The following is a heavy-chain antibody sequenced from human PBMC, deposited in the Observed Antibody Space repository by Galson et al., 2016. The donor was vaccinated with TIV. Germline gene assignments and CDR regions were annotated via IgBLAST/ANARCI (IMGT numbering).Heavy chain of an antibody. CDR2: ISHDGNNK. CDR3: TRDGRGNWKYVDYFDY. V-gene: IGHV3-30-3*01. D-gene: IGHD1-7*01. J-gene: IGHJ4*02. Sequence: SLRLSCAASGFTFDSYTFHWVRQTPGKGLEWVAIISHDGNNKDFADSVQGRFTISRDSSKNTVFLQMNSLRLEDTAVYYCTRDGRGNWKYVDYFDYWGQGTLFTVSS. CDR1: GFTFDSYT.